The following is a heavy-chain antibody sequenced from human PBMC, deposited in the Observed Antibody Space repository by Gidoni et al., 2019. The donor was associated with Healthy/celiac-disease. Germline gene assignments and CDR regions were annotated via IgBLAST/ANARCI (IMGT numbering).Heavy chain of an antibody. Sequence: EVQLVESGGGVVQPGRSLRLSCAASGFTFDDYAMHWVRQAPGKGLEWVSGISWNSGSIGYADSVKGRFTISRDNAKNSLYLQMNSLRAEDTALYYCAKDSSSDAFDIWGQGTMVTVSS. J-gene: IGHJ3*02. D-gene: IGHD6-19*01. CDR3: AKDSSSDAFDI. CDR1: GFTFDDYA. V-gene: IGHV3-9*01. CDR2: ISWNSGSI.